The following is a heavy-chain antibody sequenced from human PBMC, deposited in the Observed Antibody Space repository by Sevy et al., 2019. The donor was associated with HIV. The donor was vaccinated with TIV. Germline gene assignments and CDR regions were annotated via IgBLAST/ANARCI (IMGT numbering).Heavy chain of an antibody. V-gene: IGHV3-30*04. CDR3: ARRTLGGWELLGSFDI. J-gene: IGHJ3*02. CDR1: GFSFSRYA. CDR2: ISYDKVNT. D-gene: IGHD2-15*01. Sequence: GGSLRLSCAASGFSFSRYAMHWIRQAPGKGLESVAVISYDKVNTYHSDSVKGRFTISRDNSKNTLYLQMNSLRPEDTAVYYCARRTLGGWELLGSFDIWGQGTMVTVSS.